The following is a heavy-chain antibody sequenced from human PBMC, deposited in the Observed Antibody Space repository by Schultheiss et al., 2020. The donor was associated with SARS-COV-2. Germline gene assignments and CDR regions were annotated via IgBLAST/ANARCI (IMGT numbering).Heavy chain of an antibody. CDR2: INPNSGGT. Sequence: ASVKVSCKASGGTFTSYGISWVRQAPGQGLEWMGWINPNSGGTNYAQKFQGRVTMTRDTSISTAYMELSRLRSDDTAVYYCARGASWNLPLDYWGQGTLVTVSS. CDR3: ARGASWNLPLDY. CDR1: GGTFTSYG. J-gene: IGHJ4*02. D-gene: IGHD1-1*01. V-gene: IGHV1-2*02.